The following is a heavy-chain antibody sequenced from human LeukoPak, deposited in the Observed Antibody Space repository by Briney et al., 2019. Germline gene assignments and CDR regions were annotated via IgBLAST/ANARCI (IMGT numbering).Heavy chain of an antibody. CDR1: GYTFASYD. Sequence: APVKVSCKASGYTFASYDINWVRQATGQGLEWLGWMNPSTGNTGFAQRFQGRVTMTKDTSISTAYMELSSLRSEDTAVYYCARDLSGYSDYYFDYWGQGTLVTVSS. D-gene: IGHD3-3*01. J-gene: IGHJ4*02. CDR3: ARDLSGYSDYYFDY. CDR2: MNPSTGNT. V-gene: IGHV1-8*01.